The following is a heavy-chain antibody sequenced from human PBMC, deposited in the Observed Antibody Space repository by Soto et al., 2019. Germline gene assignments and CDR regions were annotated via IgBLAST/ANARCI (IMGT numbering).Heavy chain of an antibody. CDR1: GFTFTSSA. Sequence: QMQLVQSGPEVKKPGTSVKVSCKASGFTFTSSAVQWVRQARGQRLEWIGWIVVGSGNTNYAQKFQERVTITRDMSTSTAYMELSSLRSEDTAVYYCAAVVGYSYGEKFDYWGQGTLVTVSS. CDR3: AAVVGYSYGEKFDY. D-gene: IGHD5-18*01. J-gene: IGHJ4*02. V-gene: IGHV1-58*01. CDR2: IVVGSGNT.